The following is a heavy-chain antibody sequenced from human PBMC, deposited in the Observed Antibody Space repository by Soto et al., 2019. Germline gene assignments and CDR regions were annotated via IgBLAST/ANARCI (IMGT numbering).Heavy chain of an antibody. CDR2: IYWDDTE. V-gene: IGHV2-5*02. CDR3: AHEGYGSDNWYDT. CDR1: GFSLTSNEVG. Sequence: QISLKESGPTLVQPTQTLTLTCTFSGFSLTSNEVGVGWIRQPPGKALEWLALIYWDDTERYSPSLKTRLTITKDTSKNQVVLTMTYMDPVDTATYYCAHEGYGSDNWYDTWGQGTLVTVSS. J-gene: IGHJ5*02. D-gene: IGHD6-13*01.